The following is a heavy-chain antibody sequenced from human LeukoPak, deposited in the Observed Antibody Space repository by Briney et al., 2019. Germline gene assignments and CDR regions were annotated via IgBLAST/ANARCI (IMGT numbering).Heavy chain of an antibody. J-gene: IGHJ4*02. CDR2: IYYSGST. D-gene: IGHD2-21*01. CDR3: ARGFAIPFDY. V-gene: IGHV4-59*01. Sequence: SETLSLTCTVSGGSISSYYWSWIRQPPGKGLEWIGYIYYSGSTNYNPSLKSRVTTSVDTSKNQFSLKLSSVTAADTAVYYCARGFAIPFDYWGQGTLVTVSS. CDR1: GGSISSYY.